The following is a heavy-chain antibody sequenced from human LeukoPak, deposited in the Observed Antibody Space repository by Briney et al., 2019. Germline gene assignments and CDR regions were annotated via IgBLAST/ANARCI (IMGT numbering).Heavy chain of an antibody. V-gene: IGHV4-39*01. J-gene: IGHJ5*02. CDR2: IYYSENT. Sequence: PSETLSLTCTVSGGSISSSTSYWGWIRQPPGKGLEWIGTIYYSENTDYNPSLKSRVTISVDTSTNQFSLKLMFVTATDTAVYYCASRSLGYCSGGSCLNWFDPWGQGTLVTVSS. CDR3: ASRSLGYCSGGSCLNWFDP. CDR1: GGSISSSTSY. D-gene: IGHD2-15*01.